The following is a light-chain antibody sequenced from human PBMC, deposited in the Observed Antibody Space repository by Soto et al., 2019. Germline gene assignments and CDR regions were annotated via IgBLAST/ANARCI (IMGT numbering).Light chain of an antibody. CDR1: QNIDDW. CDR2: DAS. CDR3: QQYSSHRT. J-gene: IGKJ1*01. V-gene: IGKV1-5*01. Sequence: DIQMTQSPSTLSASVGDRVSITCRASQNIDDWLAWYQQKLGKAPKFLIYDASTLTSGVPSRFSGSRSGTEFTLTISSLQPDDFATYYCQQYSSHRTFGQGTKV.